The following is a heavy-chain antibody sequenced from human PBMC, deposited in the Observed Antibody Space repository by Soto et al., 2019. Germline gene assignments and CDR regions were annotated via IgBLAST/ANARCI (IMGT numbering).Heavy chain of an antibody. J-gene: IGHJ6*02. CDR2: IDPSDSYT. CDR1: GYSFTSYW. Sequence: PGESLKISCKGSGYSFTSYWISWVRQMPGKGLEWMGRIDPSDSYTNYSPSFQGHVTISADKSISTAYLQWSSLKASDTAMYYCARHQCISTSCYRKGYYYYGMDVWGQGTTVTVSS. CDR3: ARHQCISTSCYRKGYYYYGMDV. D-gene: IGHD2-2*01. V-gene: IGHV5-10-1*01.